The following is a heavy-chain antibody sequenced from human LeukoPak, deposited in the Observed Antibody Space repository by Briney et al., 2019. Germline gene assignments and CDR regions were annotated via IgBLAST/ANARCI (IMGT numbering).Heavy chain of an antibody. D-gene: IGHD6-19*01. Sequence: PGGSLRLSCAASGFTFRDYYMSWLRQAPGKGREWVSYISSSGSTIYYADSVKGRFTISRDNAKNSLYLQMNSLRAEDTAVYYCAREKAVAGTQFDYWGQGTLVTVSS. J-gene: IGHJ4*02. CDR1: GFTFRDYY. CDR2: ISSSGSTI. CDR3: AREKAVAGTQFDY. V-gene: IGHV3-11*04.